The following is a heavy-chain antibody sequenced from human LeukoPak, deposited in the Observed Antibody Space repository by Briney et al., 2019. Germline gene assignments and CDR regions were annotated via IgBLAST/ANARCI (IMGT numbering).Heavy chain of an antibody. V-gene: IGHV4-34*01. CDR1: GGSFSGYY. CDR2: INHSGST. D-gene: IGHD6-19*01. CDR3: AREPYSSGWQTRSHYYFDY. J-gene: IGHJ4*02. Sequence: SETLSLTCAVYGGSFSGYYWSWIRQPPGKGLEWRGEINHSGSTNYNPSLKSRVTISVDTSKNQFSLKLSSVTAADTAVYYCAREPYSSGWQTRSHYYFDYWGQGTLVTVSS.